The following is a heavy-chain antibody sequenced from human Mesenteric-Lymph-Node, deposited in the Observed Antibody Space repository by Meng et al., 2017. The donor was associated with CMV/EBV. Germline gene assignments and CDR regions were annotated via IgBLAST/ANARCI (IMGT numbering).Heavy chain of an antibody. J-gene: IGHJ4*02. CDR2: IYISGRT. CDR3: ARGPDSTFGVINY. Sequence: WAASGFTVNSNYMTWVRQAPGKGLEWVSVIYISGRTYYADSVRGRFTISRDNSKNTLYLQMNSLRGEDTAVYYCARGPDSTFGVINYWGQGTLVTVSS. V-gene: IGHV3-66*03. CDR1: GFTVNSNY. D-gene: IGHD3-3*01.